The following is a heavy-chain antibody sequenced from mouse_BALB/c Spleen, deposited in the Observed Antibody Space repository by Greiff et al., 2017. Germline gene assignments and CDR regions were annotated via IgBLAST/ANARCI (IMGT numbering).Heavy chain of an antibody. CDR1: GFTFSSYA. J-gene: IGHJ3*01. CDR3: ARVYDYDGAWFAY. V-gene: IGHV5-6-5*01. Sequence: EVQLVESGGGLVKPGGSLKLSCAASGFTFSSYAMSWVRQTPEKRLEWVASISSGGSTYYPDSVKGRFTISRDNARNILYLQMSSLRSEDTAMYYCARVYDYDGAWFAYWGQGTLVTVSA. D-gene: IGHD2-4*01. CDR2: ISSGGST.